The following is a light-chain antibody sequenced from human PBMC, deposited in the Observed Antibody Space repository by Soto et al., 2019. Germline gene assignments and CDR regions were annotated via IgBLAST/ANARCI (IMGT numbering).Light chain of an antibody. CDR3: QQYATSRWT. Sequence: DIVLTQSPGTLSLSPGERVTLSCRATQSVASAYLAWYQQKPGQAPRLLICGTSSRAAGIPDRFSGSGSGTDFTLTISRLEPEDFAVYYCQQYATSRWTFGQGTKVEI. J-gene: IGKJ1*01. CDR2: GTS. V-gene: IGKV3-20*01. CDR1: QSVASAY.